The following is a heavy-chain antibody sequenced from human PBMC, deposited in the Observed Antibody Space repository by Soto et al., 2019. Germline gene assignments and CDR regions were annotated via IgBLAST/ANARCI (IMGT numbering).Heavy chain of an antibody. Sequence: QVQLQESGPGLVKPSETLSLTCTVSGGSISSYYWSWIRQPPGKGLEWIGYIYYSGSTTYNPSLKSRVTISVDTSKNQFSLKLSSVTAADTAVYYCAREWVPYGMDVWGQGTTVTVSS. CDR3: AREWVPYGMDV. V-gene: IGHV4-59*01. CDR2: IYYSGST. CDR1: GGSISSYY. J-gene: IGHJ6*02.